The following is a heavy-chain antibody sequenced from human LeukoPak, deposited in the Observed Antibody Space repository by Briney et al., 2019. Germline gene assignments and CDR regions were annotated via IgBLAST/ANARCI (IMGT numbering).Heavy chain of an antibody. Sequence: GGSLRLSCAASGFTFSGSALHWVRQASGKGLEWVGRIRSTANGYATAYAASVKGRFTISRDDSKNTAYLQMNSLKTEDTAVYYCTSPIVGYYYYMDVWGKGTTVTVSS. J-gene: IGHJ6*03. V-gene: IGHV3-73*01. D-gene: IGHD3-22*01. CDR1: GFTFSGSA. CDR2: IRSTANGYAT. CDR3: TSPIVGYYYYMDV.